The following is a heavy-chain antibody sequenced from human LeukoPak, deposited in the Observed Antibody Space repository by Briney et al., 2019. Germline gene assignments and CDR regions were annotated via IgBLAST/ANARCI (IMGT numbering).Heavy chain of an antibody. J-gene: IGHJ4*02. D-gene: IGHD2-15*01. V-gene: IGHV3-11*06. Sequence: PGGSLRLSCAASGFTFRTYAMSWVRQAPGKGPEWISKIGSSNVYTNYADSVKGRFTISRDNADNSLFLQMDSLRAEDTAVYYCARVYCSGGACNRYFFDFWGQGTLVTVSS. CDR2: IGSSNVYT. CDR3: ARVYCSGGACNRYFFDF. CDR1: GFTFRTYA.